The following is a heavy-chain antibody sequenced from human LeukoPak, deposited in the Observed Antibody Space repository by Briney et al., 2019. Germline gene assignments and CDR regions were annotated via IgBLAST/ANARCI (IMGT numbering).Heavy chain of an antibody. J-gene: IGHJ4*02. V-gene: IGHV3-7*03. CDR2: INQDGNDK. D-gene: IGHD2-21*01. CDR3: AVTRTRGDH. CDR1: GFIFGGYW. Sequence: GGSLRLSCAASGFIFGGYWMSWVRQAPGRGLEWVANINQDGNDKYYVDSVKGRFTISRDNTKRSLFLQMNSLRAEDTAVYYCAVTRTRGDHWGQGTLVTVSS.